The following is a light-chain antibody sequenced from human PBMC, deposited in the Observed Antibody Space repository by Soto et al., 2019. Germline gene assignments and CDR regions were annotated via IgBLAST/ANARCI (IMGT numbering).Light chain of an antibody. Sequence: QSVLTQPRSVSAAPGQQVTISGSGRSSNIGSDYVSWYQQLPGTAPKLLIYGNNKRPSGIPDRFSGSKSGTSATLGITGLQSGDQADYYCVTWDSSLSAYVSGTGTQLTVL. J-gene: IGLJ1*01. CDR3: VTWDSSLSAYV. CDR1: SSNIGSDY. CDR2: GNN. V-gene: IGLV1-51*02.